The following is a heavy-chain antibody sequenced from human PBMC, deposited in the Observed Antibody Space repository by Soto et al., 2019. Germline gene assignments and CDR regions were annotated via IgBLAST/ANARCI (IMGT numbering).Heavy chain of an antibody. CDR3: VRVRGGGTYYFDY. Sequence: EVQLVESGGDLVQPGGSLRLSCAASGFTFSDHYMDWVRQAPGKGLEWVGRTRNKARSYTTEYAASVNGRFTISRDDSKNSLYLQMNSLKTDDTAVYYCVRVRGGGTYYFDYWGQGTLVTVSS. D-gene: IGHD3-10*01. CDR1: GFTFSDHY. V-gene: IGHV3-72*01. CDR2: TRNKARSYTT. J-gene: IGHJ4*02.